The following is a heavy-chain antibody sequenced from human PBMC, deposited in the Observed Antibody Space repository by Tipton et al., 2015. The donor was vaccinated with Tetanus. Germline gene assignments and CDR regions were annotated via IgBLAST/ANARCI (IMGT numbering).Heavy chain of an antibody. Sequence: TLSLTCTVSGGSTHDFYWSWIRQSAGKGLEWIGRIYGGGSTNYKPPLKNRVTMSMDTSKKQFFLKLSSVTVADTALYFCARVLRYSTRGGWDDAFDIWGQGTMVTVSS. D-gene: IGHD2-8*02. CDR1: GGSTHDFY. V-gene: IGHV4-4*07. CDR2: IYGGGST. J-gene: IGHJ3*02. CDR3: ARVLRYSTRGGWDDAFDI.